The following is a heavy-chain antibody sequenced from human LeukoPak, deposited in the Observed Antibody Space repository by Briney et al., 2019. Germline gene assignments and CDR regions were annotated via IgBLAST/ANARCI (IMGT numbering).Heavy chain of an antibody. Sequence: ASVKVSCKGSDYTFTSYGISWVRQAPGQGLEWMGWISAYNGNTNYAQKFQGRVTMSTDTSTSTAYMELRSLRSDDTAVYYCARGHTLYYESTAYYYFDYWGQGTLVTVSS. CDR2: ISAYNGNT. J-gene: IGHJ4*02. V-gene: IGHV1-18*01. CDR3: ARGHTLYYESTAYYYFDY. CDR1: DYTFTSYG. D-gene: IGHD3-22*01.